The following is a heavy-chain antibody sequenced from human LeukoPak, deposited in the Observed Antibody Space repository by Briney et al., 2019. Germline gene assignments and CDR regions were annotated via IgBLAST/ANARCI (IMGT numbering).Heavy chain of an antibody. CDR3: AMAGYCSSTSCYTGSGPYYYYGMDV. V-gene: IGHV1-69*04. Sequence: ASVNVSCKASGGTFSSYAISWVRQAPGQGLGWMGRIIPIFGIANYAQKFQGRVTITADKSTSTAYMELSSLRSEDTAVYYCAMAGYCSSTSCYTGSGPYYYYGMDVWGQGTTVTVSS. J-gene: IGHJ6*02. CDR2: IIPIFGIA. CDR1: GGTFSSYA. D-gene: IGHD2-2*02.